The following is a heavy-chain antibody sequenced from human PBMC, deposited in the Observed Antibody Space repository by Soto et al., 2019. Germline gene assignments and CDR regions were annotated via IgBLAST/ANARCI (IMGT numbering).Heavy chain of an antibody. CDR1: GYTFTSYY. D-gene: IGHD2-8*01. CDR2: INPSGGST. J-gene: IGHJ6*02. CDR3: ARQARYCTNGVCSAYGMDV. V-gene: IGHV1-46*01. Sequence: QVQLVQSGAEVKKPGASVKVSCKASGYTFTSYYMHWVRQAPGQGLEWMGIINPSGGSTSYEQKFQGRVTMTRDTSTSTVYMEVSSLRSGDTAVYYCARQARYCTNGVCSAYGMDVWGQGTTVTVSS.